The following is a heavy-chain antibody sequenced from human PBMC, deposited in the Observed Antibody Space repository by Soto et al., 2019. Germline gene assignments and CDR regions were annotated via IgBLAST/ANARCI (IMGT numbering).Heavy chain of an antibody. J-gene: IGHJ5*02. D-gene: IGHD6-6*01. Sequence: PSETLSLTCTVSGGSISSGDYYWSWIRQPPGKGLEWIGRIYTSRSTNYNPSLKSRATMSVDTSKNQFSLKLSSVTAADTAVYYCARGVGYSSSSLPCFDPWGQGTLVTVSS. CDR2: IYTSRST. V-gene: IGHV4-61*02. CDR1: GGSISSGDYY. CDR3: ARGVGYSSSSLPCFDP.